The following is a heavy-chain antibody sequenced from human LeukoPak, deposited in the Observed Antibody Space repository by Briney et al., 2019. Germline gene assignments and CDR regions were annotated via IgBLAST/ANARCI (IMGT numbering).Heavy chain of an antibody. J-gene: IGHJ6*02. D-gene: IGHD1-1*01. V-gene: IGHV5-51*01. CDR2: IYPGDSDT. CDR1: GYSFNSYW. CDR3: ARHAHLLERPYYYYYGMDV. Sequence: GESLKISCKGSGYSFNSYWIGWVRQMPGKGLEWMGVIYPGDSDTRYSPSFQGQVTISADKSISTAYLQWSSLKASDTAMYYCARHAHLLERPYYYYYGMDVWGQGTTVTVSS.